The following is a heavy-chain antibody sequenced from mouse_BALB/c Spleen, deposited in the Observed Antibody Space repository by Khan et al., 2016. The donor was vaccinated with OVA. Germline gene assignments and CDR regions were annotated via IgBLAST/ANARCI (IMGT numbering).Heavy chain of an antibody. CDR1: GYTFTNYW. V-gene: IGHV1-7*01. CDR3: ARRGNDYAWFAY. J-gene: IGHJ3*01. Sequence: QVRLQQSGAELAKPGASVKMSCKASGYTFTNYWMHWVKQRPGQGLEWIGYINPSTGYTEYNQKFKDKATLTADKSSSTAYMQLSSQTSDDSAVYYCARRGNDYAWFAYWGQETLVTVSA. D-gene: IGHD2-4*01. CDR2: INPSTGYT.